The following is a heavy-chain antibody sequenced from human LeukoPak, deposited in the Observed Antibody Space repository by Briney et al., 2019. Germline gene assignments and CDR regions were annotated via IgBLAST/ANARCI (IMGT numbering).Heavy chain of an antibody. CDR1: GYTFTSYG. Sequence: ASVKVSCKASGYTFTSYGISWVRQATGQGLEWMGWMNPNSGNTGYAQKFQGRVTMTRNTSISTAYMELSSLRSEDTAVYYCARESGNWNYGDGLFDPWGQGTLVTVSS. D-gene: IGHD1-7*01. CDR3: ARESGNWNYGDGLFDP. J-gene: IGHJ5*02. CDR2: MNPNSGNT. V-gene: IGHV1-8*02.